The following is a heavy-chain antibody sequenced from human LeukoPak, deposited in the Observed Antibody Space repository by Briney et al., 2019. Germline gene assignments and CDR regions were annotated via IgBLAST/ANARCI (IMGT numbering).Heavy chain of an antibody. CDR3: ARRYYYDSSGYLDY. CDR1: GGTFSSYA. Sequence: ASVKVSCKASGGTFSSYAISWVRQAPGQGLEWMGRIIPILGIANYAQKFQGRVTITADKSTSTAYMELSSLRSEDTAVYYCARRYYYDSSGYLDYWGQGTLVTVSS. D-gene: IGHD3-22*01. CDR2: IIPILGIA. V-gene: IGHV1-69*04. J-gene: IGHJ4*02.